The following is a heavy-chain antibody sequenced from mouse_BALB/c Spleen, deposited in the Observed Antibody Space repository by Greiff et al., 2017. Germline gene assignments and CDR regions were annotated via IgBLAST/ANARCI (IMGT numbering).Heavy chain of an antibody. D-gene: IGHD1-1*01. Sequence: EVQLQQSGPELVKPGASVKVSCKASGYAFTSYNMYWVKQSHGKSLEWIGYIDPYNGGTSYNQKFKGKATLTVDKSSSTAYMHLNSLTSEDSAVYYCARREYYGSSPAWFAYWGQGTLVTVSA. CDR1: GYAFTSYN. V-gene: IGHV1S135*01. CDR3: ARREYYGSSPAWFAY. CDR2: IDPYNGGT. J-gene: IGHJ3*01.